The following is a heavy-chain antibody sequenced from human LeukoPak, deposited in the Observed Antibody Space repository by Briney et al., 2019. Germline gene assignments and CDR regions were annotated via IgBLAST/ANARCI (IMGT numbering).Heavy chain of an antibody. CDR1: GFTFSSYW. Sequence: PGGSLRLSCAASGFTFSSYWMSWVRQAPGKGLEWVANIKQDGSEKYYVDSVKGRFTISRDNAKNSLYLQMNSPRAEDTAVYYCARDGGYCSGGSCYTEPSFDYWGQGTLVTVSS. CDR2: IKQDGSEK. V-gene: IGHV3-7*03. CDR3: ARDGGYCSGGSCYTEPSFDY. D-gene: IGHD2-15*01. J-gene: IGHJ4*02.